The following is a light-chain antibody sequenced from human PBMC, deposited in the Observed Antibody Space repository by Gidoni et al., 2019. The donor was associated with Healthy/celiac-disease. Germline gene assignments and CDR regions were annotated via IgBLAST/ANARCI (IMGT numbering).Light chain of an antibody. V-gene: IGLV2-14*01. CDR1: SSDVGGYNY. J-gene: IGLJ3*02. CDR3: SSYTSSSTLE. Sequence: QSALTQPASVSGSPGPSITISCTATSSDVGGYNYFSWYQQPPGKAPKLMIYEVSNRPSGVSNRFSGSKSGNTASLTISGRQAEDEADYYCSSYTSSSTLEFGGGTKLTVL. CDR2: EVS.